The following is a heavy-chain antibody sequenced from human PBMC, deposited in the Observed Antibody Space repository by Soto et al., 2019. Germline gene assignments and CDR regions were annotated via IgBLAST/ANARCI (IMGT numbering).Heavy chain of an antibody. CDR3: ARDGARPSSSWYRWDYYYYGMDV. D-gene: IGHD6-13*01. J-gene: IGHJ6*02. CDR1: GGSISSGGYY. V-gene: IGHV4-31*03. CDR2: ISYSGST. Sequence: QSLTCTVSGGSISSGGYYWSWIRQHPGKGLEWIGYISYSGSTYYNPSLKSRVTISVETSKNQFSLKLSSVTAADTAVYYCARDGARPSSSWYRWDYYYYGMDVWGQGTTVTVSS.